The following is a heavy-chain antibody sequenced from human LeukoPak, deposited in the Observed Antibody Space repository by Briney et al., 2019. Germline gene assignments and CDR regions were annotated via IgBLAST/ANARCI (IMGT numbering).Heavy chain of an antibody. CDR1: GFTLSSYA. Sequence: PGGSLSLSCAASGFTLSSYAMGWVRQAPGKGLEWVSGISGSGGSTYYADSVKGRFTISRDNSKNTLYLQMNSLRAEDTAVYYCAKDRKNTMIVVGFDYWGQGTLVTVSS. D-gene: IGHD3-22*01. CDR3: AKDRKNTMIVVGFDY. V-gene: IGHV3-23*01. J-gene: IGHJ4*02. CDR2: ISGSGGST.